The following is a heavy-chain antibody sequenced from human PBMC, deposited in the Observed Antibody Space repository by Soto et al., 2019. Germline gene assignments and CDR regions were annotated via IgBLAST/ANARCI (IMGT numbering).Heavy chain of an antibody. Sequence: QVQLVQSGAEVKKPGASVKVSCKASGYTFTSYSISWVRQAPGQGLEWMGWISAYNGNTYHARKLQGRVTMTTDTTTSTAYMELRSLRSDDTAVYYCAGDVGYGLIDYWGQGTLVTVSS. D-gene: IGHD5-18*01. J-gene: IGHJ4*02. CDR2: ISAYNGNT. V-gene: IGHV1-18*01. CDR1: GYTFTSYS. CDR3: AGDVGYGLIDY.